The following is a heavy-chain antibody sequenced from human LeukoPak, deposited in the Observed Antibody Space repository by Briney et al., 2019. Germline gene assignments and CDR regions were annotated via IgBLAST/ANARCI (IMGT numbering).Heavy chain of an antibody. J-gene: IGHJ4*02. CDR2: IYYSGST. V-gene: IGHV4-61*01. CDR3: ARGRSYFDY. CDR1: GGSISSRNW. Sequence: PSETLSLTCAVSGGSISSRNWWSWIRQPPGKGLEWIRYIYYSGSTNYNPSLKSRVTISVDTSKNQFSLELSSVTAAATAVYYCARGRSYFDYWGQGTLVTVSS.